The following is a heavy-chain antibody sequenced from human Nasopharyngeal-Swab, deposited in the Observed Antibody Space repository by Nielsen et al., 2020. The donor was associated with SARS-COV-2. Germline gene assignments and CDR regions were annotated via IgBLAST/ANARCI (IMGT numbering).Heavy chain of an antibody. CDR1: GYTFTSYG. CDR2: ISAYNGNT. Sequence: ASLKVSCKASGYTFTSYGISWVRQAPGQGLEWMGWISAYNGNTNYAQKFQGRVTMTTDTSTSTAYMELRSLRSDDTAVYYWARDMSQYYDSWSGYRYFDYWGQGTLVTVSS. CDR3: ARDMSQYYDSWSGYRYFDY. V-gene: IGHV1-18*01. J-gene: IGHJ4*02. D-gene: IGHD3-3*01.